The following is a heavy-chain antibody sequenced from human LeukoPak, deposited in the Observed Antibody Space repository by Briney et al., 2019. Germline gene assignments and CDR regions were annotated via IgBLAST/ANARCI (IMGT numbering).Heavy chain of an antibody. CDR1: GFTFDDYG. V-gene: IGHV3-53*04. D-gene: IGHD6-19*01. Sequence: GGSLRLSCAASGFTFDDYGMSWVRQAPGKGLEWVSVIYSGGSTYYADSVKGRFTISRHNSKNTLYLQMNSLRAEDTAVYYCASHSDIAVADALVDYWGQGTLVTVSS. CDR3: ASHSDIAVADALVDY. J-gene: IGHJ4*02. CDR2: IYSGGST.